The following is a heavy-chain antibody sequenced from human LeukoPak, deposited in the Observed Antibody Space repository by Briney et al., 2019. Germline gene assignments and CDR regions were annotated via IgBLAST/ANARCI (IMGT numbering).Heavy chain of an antibody. V-gene: IGHV1-2*06. J-gene: IGHJ4*02. D-gene: IGHD5-18*01. Sequence: ASVKVSCKASGYTFTGYYMHWVRQAPGQGLEWMGRINPNSGDTNYAQKFQGRVTMTTDTSISTAYMELSRLRSDDTAVYYCARDKYTAMPDYDYWGQGTLVTVSS. CDR2: INPNSGDT. CDR1: GYTFTGYY. CDR3: ARDKYTAMPDYDY.